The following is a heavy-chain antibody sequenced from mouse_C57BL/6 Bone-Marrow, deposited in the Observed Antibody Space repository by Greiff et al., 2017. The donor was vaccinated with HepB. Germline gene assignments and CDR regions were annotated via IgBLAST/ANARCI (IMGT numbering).Heavy chain of an antibody. D-gene: IGHD2-10*01. CDR3: TTPSYSLDY. V-gene: IGHV14-4*01. CDR2: IDPENGDT. J-gene: IGHJ2*01. CDR1: GFNIKDDY. Sequence: VQLKESGAELVRPGASVKLSCTASGFNIKDDYMHWVKQRPEQGLEWIGWIDPENGDTEYASKFQGKATITADTSSNTAYLQLSSLTSEDTAVSYCTTPSYSLDYWGQGTTLTVSS.